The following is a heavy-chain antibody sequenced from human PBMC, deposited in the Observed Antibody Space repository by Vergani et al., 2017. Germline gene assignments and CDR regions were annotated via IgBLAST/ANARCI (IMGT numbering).Heavy chain of an antibody. J-gene: IGHJ4*02. V-gene: IGHV3-21*01. CDR2: ISSSSSYI. Sequence: VQLVESGGGVVQPGRSLRLSCSASGCTFSSYSMNWVRQAPGKGLEWVSSISSSSSYIYYADSVKGRFTISRDNAKNSLYLQMNSLRAEDTAVYYCARDLFYYDSSGYYSGFFDYWGQGTLVTVSS. D-gene: IGHD3-22*01. CDR3: ARDLFYYDSSGYYSGFFDY. CDR1: GCTFSSYS.